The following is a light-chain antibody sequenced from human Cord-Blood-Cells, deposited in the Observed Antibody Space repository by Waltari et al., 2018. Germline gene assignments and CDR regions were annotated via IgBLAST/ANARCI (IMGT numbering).Light chain of an antibody. J-gene: IGLJ2*01. CDR1: RSDVGGSNY. CDR3: SSYTSSSTLV. Sequence: QSALTQPASVSGSPGQSITIPCTVTRSDVGGSNYVSWYQQQPGKAPKLMIYDVSHRPSGVSNRFSGSKSGNTASLTISGLQAEDDADYYCSSYTSSSTLVFGGGTKLTVL. CDR2: DVS. V-gene: IGLV2-14*01.